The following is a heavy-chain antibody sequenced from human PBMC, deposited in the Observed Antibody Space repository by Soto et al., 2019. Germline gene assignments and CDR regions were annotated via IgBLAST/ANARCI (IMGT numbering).Heavy chain of an antibody. CDR3: ARSDSSSWYDPLDY. J-gene: IGHJ4*02. CDR2: IYYSGST. D-gene: IGHD6-13*01. Sequence: SETLSLTCTVSGGSIRSYYWSWIRQPPGKGLEWIAYIYYSGSTNYNPSLKSRVTISVDTSKNQFSLKLSSVTAADTAVYYCARSDSSSWYDPLDYWGQGTLVTVSS. CDR1: GGSIRSYY. V-gene: IGHV4-59*01.